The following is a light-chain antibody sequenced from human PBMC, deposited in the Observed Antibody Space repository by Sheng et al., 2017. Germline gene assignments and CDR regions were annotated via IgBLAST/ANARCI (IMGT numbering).Light chain of an antibody. CDR1: TSNIGSNY. J-gene: IGLJ3*02. CDR2: RND. V-gene: IGLV1-47*01. Sequence: QSVLIQPPSVSGTPGQRVTISCSGSTSNIGSNYVHWYQKRPGAAPKLLIYRNDQRPSGVPDRFSGSKSGTSASLAISGLRSEDEADYFCAASDDDSLRGPGLFGGGPKVTVL. CDR3: AASDDDSLRGPGL.